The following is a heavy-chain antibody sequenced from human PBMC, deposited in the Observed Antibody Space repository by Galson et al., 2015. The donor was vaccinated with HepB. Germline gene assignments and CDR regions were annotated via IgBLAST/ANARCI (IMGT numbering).Heavy chain of an antibody. Sequence: SLRLSCAVSGFTFRSYWMSWVRQTPGKGLEWVAHINEDGSERYYVDSVKGRFTISRDNSKNSLLLQINSLRAEDTAVYYCGISRTALVYWGQGALVTVAS. J-gene: IGHJ4*02. CDR1: GFTFRSYW. CDR3: GISRTALVY. CDR2: INEDGSER. D-gene: IGHD2-21*02. V-gene: IGHV3-7*03.